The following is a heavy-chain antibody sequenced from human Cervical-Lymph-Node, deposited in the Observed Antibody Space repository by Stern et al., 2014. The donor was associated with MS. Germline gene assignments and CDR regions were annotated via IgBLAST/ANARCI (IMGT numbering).Heavy chain of an antibody. J-gene: IGHJ4*02. CDR3: ASAWWRSSGWYFDY. CDR1: GYTFTSYA. V-gene: IGHV1-3*01. Sequence: DQLVESGAEVKKPGASVKVSCKASGYTFTSYAMHWVRQAPGQRLEWMGWINAGNGNTTYSQKFQGRVTITRDTSASTAYMELSSLRSEDTAVYYCASAWWRSSGWYFDYWGQGTLVTVAS. D-gene: IGHD6-19*01. CDR2: INAGNGNT.